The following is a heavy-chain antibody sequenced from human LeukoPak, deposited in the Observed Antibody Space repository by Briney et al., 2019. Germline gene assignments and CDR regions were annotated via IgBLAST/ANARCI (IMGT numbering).Heavy chain of an antibody. CDR1: GFTFSSYA. Sequence: PGGSLRLSCAASGFTFSSYAMHWVRQAPGKGLEWVAVISYDGSNKYYADSVKGRFTISRDNSKNTLYLQMNSLRAEDTAVYYCARGRPRIAVADWGQGTLVTVSS. CDR3: ARGRPRIAVAD. CDR2: ISYDGSNK. V-gene: IGHV3-30*04. J-gene: IGHJ4*02. D-gene: IGHD6-19*01.